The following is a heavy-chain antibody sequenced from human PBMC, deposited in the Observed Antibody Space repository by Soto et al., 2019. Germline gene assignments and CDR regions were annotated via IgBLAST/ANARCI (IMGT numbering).Heavy chain of an antibody. CDR2: IYSGGNT. J-gene: IGHJ3*02. Sequence: GGSLRLSCAASGFTVSSHYMSWVRQAPGKGLEWVTVIYSGGNTYYADSVKGRFTISRDNSKNTLYLQMNSLRAEDTAVYYCARENDAFDIWGQGTMVTVSS. CDR1: GFTVSSHY. V-gene: IGHV3-53*01. CDR3: ARENDAFDI.